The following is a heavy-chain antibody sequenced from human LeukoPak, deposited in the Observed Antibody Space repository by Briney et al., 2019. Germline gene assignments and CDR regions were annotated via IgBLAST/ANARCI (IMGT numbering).Heavy chain of an antibody. CDR1: GFTFSSYA. Sequence: GGSLRFSCAASGFTFSSYAMHWVRQAPGKGLEYVSAISSNGGSTYYANSVKGRFTISRDNSKNTLYLQMGSLRAEDMAVYYCARDAIPLDCSGGSCYSEDYYYYMDVWGKGTTVTVSS. D-gene: IGHD2-15*01. V-gene: IGHV3-64*01. CDR3: ARDAIPLDCSGGSCYSEDYYYYMDV. J-gene: IGHJ6*03. CDR2: ISSNGGST.